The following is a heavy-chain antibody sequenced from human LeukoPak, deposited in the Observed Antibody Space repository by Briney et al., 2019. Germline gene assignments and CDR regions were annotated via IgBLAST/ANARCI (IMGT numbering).Heavy chain of an antibody. D-gene: IGHD2-21*02. CDR3: ARLAYCGGDCYFLPPYYYYYGMDV. J-gene: IGHJ6*02. CDR2: TYYRSKWYN. CDR1: GDSVSSNSAA. Sequence: SLTLSLTCAISGDSVSSNSAAWNWIRQSPSRGLEWLGRTYYRSKWYNDYAVSVKSRITINPDTSKNQFSLQLNSVPPEDTAVYYCARLAYCGGDCYFLPPYYYYYGMDVWGQGTTVTVSS. V-gene: IGHV6-1*01.